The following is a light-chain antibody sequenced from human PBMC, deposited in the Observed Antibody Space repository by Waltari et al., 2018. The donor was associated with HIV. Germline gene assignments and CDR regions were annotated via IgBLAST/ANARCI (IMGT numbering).Light chain of an antibody. CDR3: CSYAGSYIYV. Sequence: QSALTPPRSVSGSPGQAVTISCTGTSRDVGGYNYVSWYQQHPVKAPKLMIYDVSKRPSGVPDRFSGSKSGNTASLTISGLQAEDEADYYCCSYAGSYIYVFGTGTKVTVL. CDR1: SRDVGGYNY. V-gene: IGLV2-11*01. CDR2: DVS. J-gene: IGLJ1*01.